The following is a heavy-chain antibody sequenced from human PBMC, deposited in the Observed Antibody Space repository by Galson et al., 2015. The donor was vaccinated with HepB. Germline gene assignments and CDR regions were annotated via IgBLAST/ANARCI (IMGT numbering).Heavy chain of an antibody. CDR3: ARALSNVIAAAGTSSDYYYYGMDV. CDR1: GGTFSSYA. Sequence: SVKVSCKASGGTFSSYAISWVRRAPGQGLEWMGGIIPIFGIANYAQKFQGRVTITADESTSTAYMELSSLRSEDTAVYYCARALSNVIAAAGTSSDYYYYGMDVWGQGTTVTVSS. J-gene: IGHJ6*02. D-gene: IGHD6-13*01. V-gene: IGHV1-69*13. CDR2: IIPIFGIA.